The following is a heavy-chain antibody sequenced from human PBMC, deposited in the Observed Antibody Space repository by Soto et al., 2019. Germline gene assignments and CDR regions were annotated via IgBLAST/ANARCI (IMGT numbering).Heavy chain of an antibody. V-gene: IGHV4-34*01. D-gene: IGHD3-3*01. CDR2: INHSGST. CDR3: ARCPQRITIFGVAGSDYYFDL. Sequence: PSETLSLTCAVYGGSLSGYYWNWIRQPPGKGLEWIGEINHSGSTNYNPSLKSRVTISGDTSKNQFSLKLNSVTAADTAVYYCARCPQRITIFGVAGSDYYFDLWGRGTLVTVSS. J-gene: IGHJ2*01. CDR1: GGSLSGYY.